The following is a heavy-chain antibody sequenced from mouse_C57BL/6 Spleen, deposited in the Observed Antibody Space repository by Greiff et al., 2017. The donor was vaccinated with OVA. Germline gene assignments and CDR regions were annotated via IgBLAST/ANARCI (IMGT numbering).Heavy chain of an antibody. CDR2: ISSGSSTI. Sequence: EVKLMESGGGLVKPGGSLKLSCAASGFTFSDYGMHWVRQAPEKGLEWVAYISSGSSTIYYADTVKGRFTISRDNAKNTLFLQMTSLRSEDTAMYYCARLYYGNYGAMDYWGQGTSVTVSS. CDR1: GFTFSDYG. D-gene: IGHD2-1*01. CDR3: ARLYYGNYGAMDY. J-gene: IGHJ4*01. V-gene: IGHV5-17*01.